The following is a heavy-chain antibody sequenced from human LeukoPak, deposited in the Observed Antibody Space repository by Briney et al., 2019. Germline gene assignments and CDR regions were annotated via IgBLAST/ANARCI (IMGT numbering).Heavy chain of an antibody. CDR1: GFTFSSYG. CDR3: AKDRLMTPGWFDP. Sequence: PGGSLRLSCAASGFTFSSYGMHWVRQAPGKGLEWVAFIRYDGSNKYYADSVKGRFTISRDNSKNTLYLQMNSLRAEDTAVYYCAKDRLMTPGWFDPWGQGTLVAVSS. CDR2: IRYDGSNK. D-gene: IGHD3-16*01. V-gene: IGHV3-30*02. J-gene: IGHJ5*02.